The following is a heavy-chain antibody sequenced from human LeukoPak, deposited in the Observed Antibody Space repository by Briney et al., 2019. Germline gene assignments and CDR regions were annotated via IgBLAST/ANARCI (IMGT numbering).Heavy chain of an antibody. D-gene: IGHD3-3*01. CDR2: FDPEDGET. V-gene: IGHV1-24*01. J-gene: IGHJ6*02. CDR3: ATGTYYDFWSGKDPKPYYYRMDV. CDR1: GYTLTELS. Sequence: ASVKVSCKVSGYTLTELSMHWVRQAPGKGLEWMGGFDPEDGETIYARKFQGRVTMTEDTSTDTAYMELSSLRSEDTAVYYCATGTYYDFWSGKDPKPYYYRMDVWGQGTTVTVSS.